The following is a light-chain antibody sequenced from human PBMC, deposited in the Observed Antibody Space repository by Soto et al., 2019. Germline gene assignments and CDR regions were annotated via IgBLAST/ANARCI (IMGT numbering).Light chain of an antibody. CDR2: EVN. J-gene: IGLJ1*01. Sequence: QSVLTQPASVSGSPGQSITISCTGTSSDVGYYNYVSWYRQHPGKAPRLMIYEVNNRPSGVSNRFSGSKSGNTASLTISGLQAEDEADYYCSSCTSSSTLLYVFGNGTKVNVL. V-gene: IGLV2-14*01. CDR1: SSDVGYYNY. CDR3: SSCTSSSTLLYV.